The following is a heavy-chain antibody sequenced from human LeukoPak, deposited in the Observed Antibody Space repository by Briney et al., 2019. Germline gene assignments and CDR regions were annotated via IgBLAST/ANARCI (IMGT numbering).Heavy chain of an antibody. CDR1: GFTFNRYA. V-gene: IGHV3-30*02. CDR3: AKAYSTYSFGYPDAFDL. J-gene: IGHJ3*01. D-gene: IGHD4-11*01. Sequence: GGSLRLSCVASGFTFNRYAMHWVRQAPGKGLEWVTCIRYDESEKYYVDSVKGRFSVSRDNFKSTLYLQMSSLRVEDTARYYCAKAYSTYSFGYPDAFDLWGHGTMVIVSS. CDR2: IRYDESEK.